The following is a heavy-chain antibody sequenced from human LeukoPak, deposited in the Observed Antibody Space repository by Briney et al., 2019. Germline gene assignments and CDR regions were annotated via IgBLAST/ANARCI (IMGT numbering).Heavy chain of an antibody. CDR2: ISSGSTTI. CDR1: GFTLSSYS. Sequence: QPGGSLRLSCATSGFTLSSYSMNWVRQAPGKGLEWVSYISSGSTTIYYADSVKGRFTVSRDNAKNSLYLQMNSLRAEDTAVYYCARDVEQWLVRVYYFDYWGQGTLVTDSS. D-gene: IGHD6-19*01. J-gene: IGHJ4*02. CDR3: ARDVEQWLVRVYYFDY. V-gene: IGHV3-48*01.